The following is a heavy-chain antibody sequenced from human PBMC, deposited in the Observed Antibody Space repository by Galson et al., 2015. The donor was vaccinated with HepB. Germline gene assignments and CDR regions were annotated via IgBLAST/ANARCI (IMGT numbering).Heavy chain of an antibody. CDR1: GFTFRRYW. D-gene: IGHD3-22*01. V-gene: IGHV3-74*01. CDR3: ARGYYDSSGYGAN. Sequence: SLRLSCAATGFTFRRYWMHWVRQAPGKGLVWVSRINSDGRSTSYADSVKGRFTISRDNAKNTLYLQMNSLRAEDTAVYYCARGYYDSSGYGANWGQGTLVTVSS. CDR2: INSDGRST. J-gene: IGHJ4*02.